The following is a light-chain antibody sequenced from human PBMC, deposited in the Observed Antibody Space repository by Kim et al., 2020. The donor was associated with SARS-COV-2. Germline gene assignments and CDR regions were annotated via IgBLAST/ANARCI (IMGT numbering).Light chain of an antibody. CDR3: NSRGSNDNVL. CDR2: GKN. CDR1: RLRSYY. J-gene: IGLJ2*01. Sequence: AMGQTVRCTCQGERLRSYYATRYQQRPGQAPIVVIDGKNNRPSGIPDRFSGSSSGDTASLTITGSQAGDEADYYCNSRGSNDNVLFGGGTQLTVL. V-gene: IGLV3-19*01.